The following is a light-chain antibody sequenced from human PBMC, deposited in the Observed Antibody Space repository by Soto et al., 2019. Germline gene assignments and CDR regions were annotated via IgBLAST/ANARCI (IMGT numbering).Light chain of an antibody. CDR2: GNS. CDR3: QSYDSSLSGLYV. J-gene: IGLJ1*01. Sequence: QSVLTQPPSVSGAPGQRVTISCTGSSSNIGAGYDVHWYQQLPGTAPKLLIYGNSNRPSGVPDRFSGSKSGTSASLAITGLQAEDDAHYYCQSYDSSLSGLYVFGTGTKLTVL. V-gene: IGLV1-40*01. CDR1: SSNIGAGYD.